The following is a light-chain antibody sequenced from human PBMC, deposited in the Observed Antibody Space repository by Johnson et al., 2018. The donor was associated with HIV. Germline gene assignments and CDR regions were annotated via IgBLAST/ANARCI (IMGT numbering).Light chain of an antibody. Sequence: QSVLTQPPSVSAAPGQKVTISCSGSSSNIGNNYVSWYQQLPVTAPKLLIYGNNKRPSGIPHRFSGSKSGPSATLGIPGLQPGDEADYYCGTGDSSLSAYVFGTGTKVTVL. CDR2: GNN. J-gene: IGLJ1*01. V-gene: IGLV1-51*01. CDR1: SSNIGNNY. CDR3: GTGDSSLSAYV.